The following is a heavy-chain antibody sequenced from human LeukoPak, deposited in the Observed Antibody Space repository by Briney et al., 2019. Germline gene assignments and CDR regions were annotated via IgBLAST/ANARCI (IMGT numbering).Heavy chain of an antibody. Sequence: PGGSLRLSCAASGFTFSSSAMSWVRQAPGKGLEWVSAISGSGGSTYYADSVKGRFTISRDNSKNTLYLEMNSLRAEDTAVYYCAKVGVYSSGWYSDYWGQGTLVTVSS. V-gene: IGHV3-23*01. CDR2: ISGSGGST. CDR1: GFTFSSSA. D-gene: IGHD6-19*01. J-gene: IGHJ4*02. CDR3: AKVGVYSSGWYSDY.